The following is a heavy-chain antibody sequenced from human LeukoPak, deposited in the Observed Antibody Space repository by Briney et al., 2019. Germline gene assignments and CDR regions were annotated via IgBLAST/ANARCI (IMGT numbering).Heavy chain of an antibody. J-gene: IGHJ3*02. V-gene: IGHV4-34*01. Sequence: SETLSLTCTVSGGSISSYYWSWIRQPPGKGLEWIGEINHSGSTNCNPSLKSRVTISVDTFKKQFSLKLSSVTAADTAVYYCARQMEGLRFLEWLMGDAFDIWGQGTMVTVSS. CDR2: INHSGST. CDR3: ARQMEGLRFLEWLMGDAFDI. D-gene: IGHD3-3*01. CDR1: GGSISSYY.